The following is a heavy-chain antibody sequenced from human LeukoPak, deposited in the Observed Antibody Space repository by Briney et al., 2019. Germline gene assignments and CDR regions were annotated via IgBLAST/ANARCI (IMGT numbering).Heavy chain of an antibody. CDR1: GYTFTIYD. Sequence: GASVKVSCKASGYTFTIYDINSVRQALERGLWWMGWMNPNIGITGYAQKFQGRDTMTRNTSISTAYMELSSLRSEDTAVYYCARGRRGGYGRGYDYIGGSYRPKRGVTIYYFDYWGQGTLVTVSS. CDR3: ARGRRGGYGRGYDYIGGSYRPKRGVTIYYFDY. CDR2: MNPNIGIT. D-gene: IGHD3-16*02. V-gene: IGHV1-8*01. J-gene: IGHJ4*02.